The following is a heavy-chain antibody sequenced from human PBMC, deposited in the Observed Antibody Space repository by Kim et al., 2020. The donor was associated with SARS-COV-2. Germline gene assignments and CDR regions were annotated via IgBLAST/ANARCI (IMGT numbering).Heavy chain of an antibody. CDR3: ARGADCSSTSCYHFDY. V-gene: IGHV1-69*10. D-gene: IGHD2-2*01. CDR1: GGTFSSYA. CDR2: IIPIFGIA. Sequence: VKVSCKASGGTFSSYAISWVRQAPGQGLEWMGRIIPIFGIANYAQKFQGRVTITADKSTSTAYMELSSLRSEDTAVYYCARGADCSSTSCYHFDYWGQGTLVTVSS. J-gene: IGHJ4*02.